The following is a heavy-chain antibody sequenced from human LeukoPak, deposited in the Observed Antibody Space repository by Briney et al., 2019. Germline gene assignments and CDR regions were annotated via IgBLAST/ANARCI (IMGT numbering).Heavy chain of an antibody. CDR2: IYYSGST. D-gene: IGHD3-22*01. CDR3: ARDRDSLDV. Sequence: SETLSLTCTVSGGSVSSGSYYWSWIRQPPGKGLEWIGYIYYSGSTNYNPSLKSRVTISVDTSKNQFSLKLSSVTAGDTAVYYCARDRDSLDVWGQGTTVTVSS. V-gene: IGHV4-61*01. J-gene: IGHJ6*02. CDR1: GGSVSSGSYY.